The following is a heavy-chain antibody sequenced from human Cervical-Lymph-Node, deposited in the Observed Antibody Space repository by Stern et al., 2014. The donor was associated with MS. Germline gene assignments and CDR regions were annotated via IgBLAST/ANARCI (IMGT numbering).Heavy chain of an antibody. V-gene: IGHV4-31*03. J-gene: IGHJ4*02. CDR1: GGSVSSGGYY. CDR3: ARVWYSSSQEFDY. CDR2: IYYSGST. D-gene: IGHD6-19*01. Sequence: QVQLQESGPGLVEPSQTLSLTCTVSGGSVSSGGYYWTWVRQHPGKGLEXIGSIYYSGSTYYNPSLKSRVTISVDTSENQFSLKLSSVTAADTAVYYCARVWYSSSQEFDYWGQGTLVTVSS.